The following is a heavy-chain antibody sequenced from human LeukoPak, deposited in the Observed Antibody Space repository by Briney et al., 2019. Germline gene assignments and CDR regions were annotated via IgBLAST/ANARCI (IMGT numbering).Heavy chain of an antibody. CDR2: IIPIFGTA. V-gene: IGHV1-69*13. J-gene: IGHJ4*02. D-gene: IGHD3-10*01. CDR1: GGTFSSYA. CDR3: ARAPRARGHFDY. Sequence: ASVKVSCKASGGTFSSYAISWVRQAPGQGLEWMGGIIPIFGTANYAQKFQGRVTITADGSTSTAYMELSSLRSEDTAVYYCARAPRARGHFDYWGQGTLVTVSS.